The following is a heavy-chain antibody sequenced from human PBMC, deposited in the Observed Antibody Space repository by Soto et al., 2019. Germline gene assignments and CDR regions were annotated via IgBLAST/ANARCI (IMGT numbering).Heavy chain of an antibody. CDR1: GFTFSSYG. Sequence: QVQLVESGGGVVQPGRSLRLSCAASGFTFSSYGMHWVRQAPGKGLEWVAVIWYDGSNKYYADSVKGRFTISRDNSKNTLYLQMNSLRAEDTAVYYCAKDLSPLNYGAGWFDPWGQGTLVTVSS. V-gene: IGHV3-33*06. CDR3: AKDLSPLNYGAGWFDP. D-gene: IGHD4-17*01. J-gene: IGHJ5*02. CDR2: IWYDGSNK.